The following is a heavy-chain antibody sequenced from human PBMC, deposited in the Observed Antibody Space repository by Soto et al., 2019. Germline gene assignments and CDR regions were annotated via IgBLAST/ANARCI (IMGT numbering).Heavy chain of an antibody. CDR2: VTKSGNT. V-gene: IGHV3-23*01. CDR1: GFTFTAYA. J-gene: IGHJ4*02. Sequence: EVQLLESGGDLVQPGGSLRLSCTASGFTFTAYAMAWVRQAPEKGLEWVSAVTKSGNTYYVDSVKGRFTISRDNSKGILYLQMNSLRAEDTAVYYCAKRRTYRGDAFFVDNWCQGTLVTVSS. D-gene: IGHD5-12*01. CDR3: AKRRTYRGDAFFVDN.